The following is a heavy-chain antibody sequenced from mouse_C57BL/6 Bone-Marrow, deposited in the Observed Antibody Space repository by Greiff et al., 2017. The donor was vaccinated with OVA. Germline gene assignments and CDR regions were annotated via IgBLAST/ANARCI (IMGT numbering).Heavy chain of an antibody. CDR2: IYPGSGST. J-gene: IGHJ4*01. CDR3: AIPYPYYYAMDY. D-gene: IGHD5-1-1*01. Sequence: QVQLQQPGAELVKPGASVKMSCKASGYTFTSYWITWVKQRPGQGLEWIGDIYPGSGSTNYNEKFKSKATLTVDTSSSTAYMQLSSLTSEYSAVYYCAIPYPYYYAMDYWGQGTSVTVSS. V-gene: IGHV1-55*01. CDR1: GYTFTSYW.